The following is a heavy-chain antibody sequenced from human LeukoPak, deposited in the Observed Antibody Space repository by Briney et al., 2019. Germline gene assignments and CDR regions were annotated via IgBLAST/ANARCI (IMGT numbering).Heavy chain of an antibody. CDR2: IDPSGGST. Sequence: GASVKVSCKASGYTFTGHYLHWVRQAPGQGLEWMGIIDPSGGSTSYAQKFQGRVTMTRDTSTSTVYMELSSLRSDDTAVYYCARLSQQTFDIWGQGTLVTVSS. CDR3: ARLSQQTFDI. V-gene: IGHV1-46*01. CDR1: GYTFTGHY. J-gene: IGHJ3*02.